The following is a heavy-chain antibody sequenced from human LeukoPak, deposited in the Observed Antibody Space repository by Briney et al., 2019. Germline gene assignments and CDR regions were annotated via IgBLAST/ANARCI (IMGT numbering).Heavy chain of an antibody. CDR2: ISGSGGST. D-gene: IGHD2-15*01. Sequence: GGSLRLSCAASGFTFISYAMSWVRQAPGKGLEWVSAISGSGGSTYYADSVKGRFTISRDNSKNTLYLQMNSLRAEDTAVYYCAKLYCSGGSCYYFDYWGQGTLVTVSS. CDR1: GFTFISYA. CDR3: AKLYCSGGSCYYFDY. J-gene: IGHJ4*02. V-gene: IGHV3-23*01.